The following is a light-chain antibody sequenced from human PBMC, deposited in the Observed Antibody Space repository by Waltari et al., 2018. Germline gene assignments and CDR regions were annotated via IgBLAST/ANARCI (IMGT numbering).Light chain of an antibody. V-gene: IGKV3-11*01. CDR3: QQRSDWPPSIT. Sequence: EVVLTQSPVTLSLSPGERATLSCRASQSVGKFLAWYQKKPGQAPRLLIYDASNRATGIPVTFSGSGSGTDFTLTISSVQPEDFALYFCQQRSDWPPSITFGQGTRLGI. CDR2: DAS. J-gene: IGKJ5*01. CDR1: QSVGKF.